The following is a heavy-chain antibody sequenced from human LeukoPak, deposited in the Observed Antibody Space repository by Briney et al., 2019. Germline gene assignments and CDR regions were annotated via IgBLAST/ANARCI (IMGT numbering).Heavy chain of an antibody. CDR2: IYYSGST. CDR1: GGSISSSSYY. CDR3: AREKDYGDYGDDY. V-gene: IGHV4-39*07. D-gene: IGHD4-17*01. Sequence: PSETLSLTCTVSGGSISSSSYYWGWIRQPPGKGLEWIGSIYYSGSTYYNPSLKSRVTISVDTSKNQFSLKLSSVTAADTAVYYCAREKDYGDYGDDYWGQGTLVTVSS. J-gene: IGHJ4*02.